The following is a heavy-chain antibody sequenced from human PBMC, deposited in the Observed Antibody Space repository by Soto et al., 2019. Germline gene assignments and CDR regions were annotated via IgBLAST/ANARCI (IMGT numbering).Heavy chain of an antibody. CDR3: ARVLLWFGELRDYGMDV. CDR1: GFTFSYYN. Sequence: GGSRRRSWAASGFTFSYYNMNWVRQAPGKGLEWVSSISRSSKYKSYTDPVKGRFTISRDNAKKSLYLQMNSLRADDTAVYYCARVLLWFGELRDYGMDVWGRGTAVTVS. D-gene: IGHD3-10*01. CDR2: ISRSSKYK. V-gene: IGHV3-21*01. J-gene: IGHJ6*02.